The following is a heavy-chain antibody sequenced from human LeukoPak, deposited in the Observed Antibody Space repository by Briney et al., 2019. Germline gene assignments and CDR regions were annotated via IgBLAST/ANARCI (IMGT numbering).Heavy chain of an antibody. V-gene: IGHV1-18*01. J-gene: IGHJ5*02. D-gene: IGHD4-17*01. CDR2: ISVYNVKT. Sequence: ASVKVSCKASGYSFRGYGITWVRQAPGQGLEWMGWISVYNVKTHYAQNLQGRVTMTTDTSTSTAYMELRSLRSDDTAVYYCARGGDDYGRPRYNWFDPWGQGTLVTVSS. CDR3: ARGGDDYGRPRYNWFDP. CDR1: GYSFRGYG.